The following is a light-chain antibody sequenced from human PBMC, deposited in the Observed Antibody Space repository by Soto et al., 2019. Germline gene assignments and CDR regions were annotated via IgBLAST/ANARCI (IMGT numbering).Light chain of an antibody. Sequence: EIVRTQSPATLSVSPGERATLSCRSSQSVSSNLAWYQQKPGQAPRLLIYGASNRATGIPDRFSGSGSETDFTLTISRLEPEDFAVYYCQQYSRSPRTFGQGTKVDIK. CDR1: QSVSSN. J-gene: IGKJ1*01. V-gene: IGKV3-20*01. CDR3: QQYSRSPRT. CDR2: GAS.